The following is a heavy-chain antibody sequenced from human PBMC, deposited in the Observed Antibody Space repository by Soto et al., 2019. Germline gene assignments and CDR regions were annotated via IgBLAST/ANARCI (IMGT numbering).Heavy chain of an antibody. CDR2: IDPSDSYT. Sequence: GESLKISCKGSGYSFTSYWISWVRQMPGKGLEWMGRIDPSDSYTNYSPSFQGHVTISADKSISTAYLQWSSLKASDTAMYYCARHARSYCTNGVCYYYGMDVWGQGTTVTVSS. D-gene: IGHD2-8*01. V-gene: IGHV5-10-1*01. J-gene: IGHJ6*02. CDR1: GYSFTSYW. CDR3: ARHARSYCTNGVCYYYGMDV.